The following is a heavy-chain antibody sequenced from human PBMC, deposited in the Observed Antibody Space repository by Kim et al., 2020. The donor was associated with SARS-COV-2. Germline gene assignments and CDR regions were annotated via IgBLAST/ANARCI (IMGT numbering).Heavy chain of an antibody. J-gene: IGHJ3*02. CDR2: IRSKANSYAT. CDR3: ARVNPIAGGWYDAFDI. Sequence: GGSLRLSCAASWFTLSGSPVHWVRQASGKGLEWVGRIRSKANSYATAYAASVKNRFTISRDDSKNTAYLQMNSLKTEDTAVYYCARVNPIAGGWYDAFDIWGQGTMVTVSS. CDR1: WFTLSGSP. V-gene: IGHV3-73*01. D-gene: IGHD6-19*01.